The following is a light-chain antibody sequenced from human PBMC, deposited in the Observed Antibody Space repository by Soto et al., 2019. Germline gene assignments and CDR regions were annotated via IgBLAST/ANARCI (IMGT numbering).Light chain of an antibody. CDR1: SSDVGDYNY. V-gene: IGLV2-14*03. CDR3: SSYTSSSTLV. CDR2: DVS. J-gene: IGLJ3*02. Sequence: QSALTQPASVSGSPGQSITISCTGTSSDVGDYNYVSWYQQHPGKAPKLMIYDVSDRPSGVSNRFSGSKSGNTASLTISGLQAEYEADYYCSSYTSSSTLVFGGGTKLTVL.